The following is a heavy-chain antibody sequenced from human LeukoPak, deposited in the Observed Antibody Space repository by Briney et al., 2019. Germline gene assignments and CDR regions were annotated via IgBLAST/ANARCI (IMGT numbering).Heavy chain of an antibody. V-gene: IGHV4-4*07. Sequence: SETLSLTCTVSGGSISSYYWSWIRQPAGKGREWLGRIYTSGSTNYNPSLKSRVTISVDKSKNQFSLKLSSVTAADTAVYYCARDKGYSSGWYEDGFDYWGQGTLVTVSS. J-gene: IGHJ4*02. CDR1: GGSISSYY. CDR2: IYTSGST. D-gene: IGHD6-19*01. CDR3: ARDKGYSSGWYEDGFDY.